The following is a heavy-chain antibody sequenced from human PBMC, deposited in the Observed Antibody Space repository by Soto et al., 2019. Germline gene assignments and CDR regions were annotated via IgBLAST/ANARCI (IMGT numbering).Heavy chain of an antibody. J-gene: IGHJ5*02. CDR3: ARGGAVVVPGSVDRHNWFDP. D-gene: IGHD2-2*01. CDR2: VVPILGMA. V-gene: IGHV1-69*04. CDR1: GGTFSSYS. Sequence: SVKVSCKASGGTFSSYSFSWVRQAPGQGLEWMGRVVPILGMANYAQKFQGRVTITADKSTSTVYMEMRSLRSDDTAVYYFARGGAVVVPGSVDRHNWFDPWGQGTLVTSPQ.